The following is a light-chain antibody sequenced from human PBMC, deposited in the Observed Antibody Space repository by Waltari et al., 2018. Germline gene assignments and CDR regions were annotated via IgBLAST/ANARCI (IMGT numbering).Light chain of an antibody. Sequence: EVVMTQSPATLSVSPGERVPLSCRASQSVSRLVAWYQQKPGQAPRLLISGASTRATGIPARFSGSGSGTEFTLTISSLQSEDFAIYYCQQYNDWPPLTFGGGTKLEIK. CDR1: QSVSRL. J-gene: IGKJ4*01. CDR2: GAS. CDR3: QQYNDWPPLT. V-gene: IGKV3-15*01.